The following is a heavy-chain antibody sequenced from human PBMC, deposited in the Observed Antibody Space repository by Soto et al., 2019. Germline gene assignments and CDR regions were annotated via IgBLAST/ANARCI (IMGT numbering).Heavy chain of an antibody. V-gene: IGHV3-49*03. J-gene: IGHJ2*01. CDR2: IRSKAYGGTT. D-gene: IGHD4-17*01. Sequence: PGGSLRLSCTASGFTFGGYAMSWFRQAPGKGLEWVGFIRSKAYGGTTEYAASVKGRFTISRDDSKSIAYLQMNSLKTEDTAVYYCTSTVTTFTWDFDLWGRGTLVTVSS. CDR3: TSTVTTFTWDFDL. CDR1: GFTFGGYA.